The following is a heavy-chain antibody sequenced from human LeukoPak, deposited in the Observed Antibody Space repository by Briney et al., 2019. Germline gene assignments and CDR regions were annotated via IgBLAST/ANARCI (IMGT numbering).Heavy chain of an antibody. V-gene: IGHV1-18*01. CDR1: GYTFTSYG. Sequence: ASVKVSCEASGYTFTSYGISWVRQAPGQGLEWMGWISAYNGNTNYAQKLQGRVTMTTDTSTSIAYMELRSLRSDDTAVYYCARALGGYGYMDVWGQGTTVTVSS. J-gene: IGHJ6*02. D-gene: IGHD2-15*01. CDR3: ARALGGYGYMDV. CDR2: ISAYNGNT.